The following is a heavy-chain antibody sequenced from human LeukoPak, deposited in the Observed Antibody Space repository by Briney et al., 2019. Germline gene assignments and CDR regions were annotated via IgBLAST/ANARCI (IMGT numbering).Heavy chain of an antibody. CDR2: VSGSESGT. CDR3: AKLIAVGRYYFDY. CDR1: GFTFSSHA. Sequence: HPGGSLRLSCVASGFTFSSHAMSWVRQAPGKGLEWVSVVSGSESGTYYADSVKGRFTISRDDSKNTLYLQMNSLRAEDTAVYYCAKLIAVGRYYFDYWGQGTLVTVSS. V-gene: IGHV3-23*01. D-gene: IGHD6-19*01. J-gene: IGHJ4*02.